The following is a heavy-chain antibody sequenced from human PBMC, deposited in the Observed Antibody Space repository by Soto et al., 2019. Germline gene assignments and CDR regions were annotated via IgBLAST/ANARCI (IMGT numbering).Heavy chain of an antibody. CDR3: ARQELYHPSDY. V-gene: IGHV4-39*01. J-gene: IGHJ4*02. Sequence: SSETLSLTSTVSGGSINISSYYWGWIRQPPGKGLEWIGSIYYSGSTYYNPSLKSRVTISVDTSKNQFSLKLSSVTAADTAVYYCARQELYHPSDYWGQGTLVTVSS. D-gene: IGHD2-2*02. CDR1: GGSINISSYY. CDR2: IYYSGST.